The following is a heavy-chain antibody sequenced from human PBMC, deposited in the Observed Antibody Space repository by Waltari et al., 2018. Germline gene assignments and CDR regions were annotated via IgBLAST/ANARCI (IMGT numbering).Heavy chain of an antibody. Sequence: QVRLQESGPGLVKPSETLSLTCTVSGDSISRYYWSWIRQAPGKGLEWIGYIHDSGNTYSNPSLKSRVTTSIDTPNNQFSLKLRSMTAADTAVYYCARTLYCSSTSCFEDRWFDPWGPGTLVTVSS. CDR1: GDSISRYY. J-gene: IGHJ5*02. D-gene: IGHD2-2*01. CDR2: IHDSGNT. V-gene: IGHV4-59*01. CDR3: ARTLYCSSTSCFEDRWFDP.